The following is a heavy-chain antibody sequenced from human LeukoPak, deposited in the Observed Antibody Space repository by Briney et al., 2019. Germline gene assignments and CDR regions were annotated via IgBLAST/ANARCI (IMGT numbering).Heavy chain of an antibody. D-gene: IGHD2-15*01. J-gene: IGHJ6*03. CDR3: ARGRGVVVVAATPTHYYYYMDV. Sequence: PSETLSLTCTVSGGSISSGDYYWSWIRQPPGKGLEWIGYIYYSGSTYYNPSLKSRVTISVDTSKNQFSLKLSSVTAADTAVYYCARGRGVVVVAATPTHYYYYMDVWGKGTTVTVSS. CDR1: GGSISSGDYY. CDR2: IYYSGST. V-gene: IGHV4-30-4*08.